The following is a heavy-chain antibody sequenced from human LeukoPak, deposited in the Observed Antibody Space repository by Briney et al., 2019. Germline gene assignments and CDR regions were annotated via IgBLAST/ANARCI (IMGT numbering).Heavy chain of an antibody. Sequence: PAGSLRLSCAASGFSFSTYYMSWVRQAPGKGLEWVANIKEDGSEKYYVESVKGRFTISRDNAANSLYLQMNSLRAEDTAVYYCAMEYYYGSGKDYMDVWGKGTMVTVSS. CDR1: GFSFSTYY. CDR3: AMEYYYGSGKDYMDV. J-gene: IGHJ6*03. CDR2: IKEDGSEK. D-gene: IGHD3-10*01. V-gene: IGHV3-7*04.